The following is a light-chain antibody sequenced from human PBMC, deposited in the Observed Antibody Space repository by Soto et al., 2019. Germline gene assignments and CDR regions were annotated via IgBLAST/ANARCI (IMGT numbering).Light chain of an antibody. V-gene: IGLV2-14*03. CDR2: DVS. J-gene: IGLJ1*01. Sequence: QSALTQPASVSGCPGKSITISGTGTSSDVGAYNYVSWYQQHPGKAPKLMIYDVSDRPSGVSNRFSGSKSGNTASLTISGLQAEDEADYYCSSYTTSNPLYVFGAGTKVTVL. CDR3: SSYTTSNPLYV. CDR1: SSDVGAYNY.